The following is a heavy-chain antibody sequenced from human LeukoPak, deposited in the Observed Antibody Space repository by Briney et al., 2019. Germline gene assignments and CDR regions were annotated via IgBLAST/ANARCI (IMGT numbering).Heavy chain of an antibody. Sequence: GGSLRLSCAASGLTFSSYAMSWVRQAPGKGLEWVSAISGSGGSTYYADSVKGRFTISRDNSKNTLYLQMNSLRAEDTAVYYCAKDKPYSTSYYFYNMDVWGKGTTVTVSS. V-gene: IGHV3-23*01. D-gene: IGHD2/OR15-2a*01. CDR1: GLTFSSYA. J-gene: IGHJ6*03. CDR2: ISGSGGST. CDR3: AKDKPYSTSYYFYNMDV.